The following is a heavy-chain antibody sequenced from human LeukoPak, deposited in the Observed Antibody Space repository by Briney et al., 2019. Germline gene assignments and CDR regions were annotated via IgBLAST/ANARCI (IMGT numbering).Heavy chain of an antibody. D-gene: IGHD3-3*01. CDR1: GFTFSSYG. J-gene: IGHJ4*02. CDR2: IWYDGSNK. CDR3: ARDRSYDFWSGYSTPDY. V-gene: IGHV3-33*01. Sequence: GRSLRLSCAASGFTFSSYGMHWVRQAPGKGLEWVAVIWYDGSNKYYADSEKGRFTISRDNSKNTLDLQMNSLRAEDTAVYYCARDRSYDFWSGYSTPDYWGQGTLVTVSS.